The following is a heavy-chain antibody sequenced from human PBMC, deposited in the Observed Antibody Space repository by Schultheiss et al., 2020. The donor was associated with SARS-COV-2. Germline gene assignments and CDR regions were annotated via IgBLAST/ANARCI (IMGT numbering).Heavy chain of an antibody. Sequence: GGSLRLSCAASGFTFSSYAMSWVRQAPGKGLEWVSYISSSGSTIYYADSVKGRFTISRDNAKNTLYLQMNSLRAEDTAVYYCAKDIAAAGDYWGQGTLVTVSS. CDR1: GFTFSSYA. J-gene: IGHJ4*02. CDR3: AKDIAAAGDY. D-gene: IGHD6-13*01. CDR2: ISSSGSTI. V-gene: IGHV3-48*01.